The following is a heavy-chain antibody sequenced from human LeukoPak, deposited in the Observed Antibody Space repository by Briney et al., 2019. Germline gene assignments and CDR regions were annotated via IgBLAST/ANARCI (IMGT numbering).Heavy chain of an antibody. Sequence: ASVKVSCKASGYTFTGYYMHWVRQAPGQGLEWMGWINPNSGGTSYAQKFQGRVTMTRDTSISTAYMELSRLRSDDTAVYYCAREPPYCSSTSCYRGGFDYWGQGTLVTVSS. V-gene: IGHV1-2*02. J-gene: IGHJ4*02. D-gene: IGHD2-2*02. CDR1: GYTFTGYY. CDR2: INPNSGGT. CDR3: AREPPYCSSTSCYRGGFDY.